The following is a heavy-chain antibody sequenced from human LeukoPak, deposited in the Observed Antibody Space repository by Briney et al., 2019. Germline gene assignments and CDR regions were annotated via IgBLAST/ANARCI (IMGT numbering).Heavy chain of an antibody. Sequence: GGSLRLYSGASGFTFSSYAMTRVPQAPGKGLEWFSAISGSGGSTYYTDSVKGRFTISTDNSTTTLHLQMNSLRAEDTGVYYCVKFQSDRIVGGGMDVWGQGTTVTVSS. CDR3: VKFQSDRIVGGGMDV. CDR2: ISGSGGST. V-gene: IGHV3-23*01. D-gene: IGHD1-26*01. J-gene: IGHJ6*02. CDR1: GFTFSSYA.